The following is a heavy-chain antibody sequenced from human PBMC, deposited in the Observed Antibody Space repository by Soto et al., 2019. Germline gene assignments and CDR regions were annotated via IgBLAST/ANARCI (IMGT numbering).Heavy chain of an antibody. D-gene: IGHD3-22*01. J-gene: IGHJ3*02. V-gene: IGHV4-31*03. CDR3: ARDLIDDSSGDDAFDI. CDR2: IYYSGST. Sequence: LSLPCTVSGGPISSGGYYWSWIRQHPGKGLEWIGYIYYSGSTYYNPSLKSRVTISVDTSKNQFSLKLSSVTAADTAVYYCARDLIDDSSGDDAFDIWGQGTMVTVSS. CDR1: GGPISSGGYY.